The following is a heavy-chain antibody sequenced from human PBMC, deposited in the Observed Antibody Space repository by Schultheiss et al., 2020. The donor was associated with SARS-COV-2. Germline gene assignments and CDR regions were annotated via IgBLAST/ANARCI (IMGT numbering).Heavy chain of an antibody. D-gene: IGHD5-24*01. J-gene: IGHJ6*02. CDR1: GFTFSSYG. CDR2: ISSSSSYI. CDR3: ARDKRVGYTDYYYGMDV. Sequence: GGSLRLSCAASGFTFSSYGMHWVRQAPGKGLEWVSSISSSSSYIYYADSVKGRFTISRDNAKNSLYLQMNSLRAEDTAVYYCARDKRVGYTDYYYGMDVWGQGTTVTVSS. V-gene: IGHV3-21*01.